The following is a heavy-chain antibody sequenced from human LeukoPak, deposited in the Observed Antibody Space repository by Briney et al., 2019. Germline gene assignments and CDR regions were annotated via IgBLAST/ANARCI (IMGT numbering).Heavy chain of an antibody. Sequence: PSETLSLTCTVSGYSINSGYYWGWIRQPPGKGLEWIGSIYHSGSTYYNPSLKSRVTISVDTSKNQFSLKLSSVTAADTAVYYCARHDSSGYYWFDYWGQGTLVTVSS. V-gene: IGHV4-38-2*02. J-gene: IGHJ4*02. CDR3: ARHDSSGYYWFDY. D-gene: IGHD3-22*01. CDR1: GYSINSGYY. CDR2: IYHSGST.